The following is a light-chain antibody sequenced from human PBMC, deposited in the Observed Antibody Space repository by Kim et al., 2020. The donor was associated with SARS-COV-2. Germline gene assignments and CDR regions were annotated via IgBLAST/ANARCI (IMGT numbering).Light chain of an antibody. J-gene: IGLJ1*01. Sequence: GQSPTFSCTGTSSDIGAYVSVSWLQQSPGPAPKLILYDVTVRPSGVPDRFSGSKSGNTASLTVSGLQVEDEADYFCVTYAGGNKFVFGTGTKVTVL. CDR1: SSDIGAYVS. CDR2: DVT. CDR3: VTYAGGNKFV. V-gene: IGLV2-8*01.